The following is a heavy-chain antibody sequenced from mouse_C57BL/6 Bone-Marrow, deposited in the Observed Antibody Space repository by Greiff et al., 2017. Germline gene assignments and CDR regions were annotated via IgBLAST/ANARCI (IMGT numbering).Heavy chain of an antibody. V-gene: IGHV5-9*01. CDR3: ARWRWLLPYYYAMDY. CDR2: ISGGGGNT. J-gene: IGHJ4*01. D-gene: IGHD2-3*01. CDR1: GFTFSSYT. Sequence: EVKVVESGGGLVKPGGSLKLSCAASGFTFSSYTMSWVRQTPEKRLEWVATISGGGGNTYYPDSVKGRFTISRDNAKNTLYLQMSSLRSEDTALYYCARWRWLLPYYYAMDYWGQGTSVTVSS.